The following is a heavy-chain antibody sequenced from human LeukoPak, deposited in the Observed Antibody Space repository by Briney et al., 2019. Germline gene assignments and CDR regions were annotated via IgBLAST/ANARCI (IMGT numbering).Heavy chain of an antibody. J-gene: IGHJ5*02. CDR2: IYYSGST. D-gene: IGHD3-10*01. CDR1: GGSISSGGYS. V-gene: IGHV4-30-4*01. Sequence: SQTLSLTCAVSGGSISSGGYSWSWVRQPPGKGLEWIGYIYYSGSTYYNPSLKSRVTISVDTSKNQFSLKLSSVTAADTAVYYCARRMSMVRGVIITRWFDPWGQGTLVTVSS. CDR3: ARRMSMVRGVIITRWFDP.